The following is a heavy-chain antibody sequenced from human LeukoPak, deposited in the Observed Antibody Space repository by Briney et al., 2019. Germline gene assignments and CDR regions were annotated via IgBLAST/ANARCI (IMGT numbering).Heavy chain of an antibody. CDR3: ARHRGSIFEGYMDV. V-gene: IGHV3-33*01. D-gene: IGHD3-9*01. Sequence: GTSLRLSCAASGFTLGYHGMHWVRQAPAKGLEWVAIIFSNGVNKYYADSLKGRSTISRDTSKNTLFLEMESLRTEDTAVYYCARHRGSIFEGYMDVWGKGTTVTVSS. CDR2: IFSNGVNK. J-gene: IGHJ6*03. CDR1: GFTLGYHG.